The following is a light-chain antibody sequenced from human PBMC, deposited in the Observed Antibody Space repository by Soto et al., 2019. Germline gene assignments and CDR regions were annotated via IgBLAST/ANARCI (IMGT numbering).Light chain of an antibody. V-gene: IGLV2-14*01. CDR1: SSDIGGYNY. J-gene: IGLJ1*01. CDR2: EVS. Sequence: QSALTQPASVSGAPGQSITISCSGSSSDIGGYNYVSWYQHHPGKVPKVIIYEVSNRPSGVSNRFTGSKSGNTASLTISGLQAEDEADYYCSSYAGSSNVFGTGTKLTVL. CDR3: SSYAGSSNV.